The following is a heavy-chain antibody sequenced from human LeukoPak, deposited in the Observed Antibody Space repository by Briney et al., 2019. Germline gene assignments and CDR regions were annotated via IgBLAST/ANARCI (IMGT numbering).Heavy chain of an antibody. CDR3: ARSYCGGGSCGAFDI. CDR2: IYYSGNT. Sequence: PSETLSLTCTVSGGSISSYYWSWIRQPPGKGLEWIGYIYYSGNTNYNPSPKSRVTISVDTSKNQFSLRLSSVTAADTAVYYCARSYCGGGSCGAFDIWGQGTMVTVSS. J-gene: IGHJ3*02. V-gene: IGHV4-59*01. CDR1: GGSISSYY. D-gene: IGHD2-15*01.